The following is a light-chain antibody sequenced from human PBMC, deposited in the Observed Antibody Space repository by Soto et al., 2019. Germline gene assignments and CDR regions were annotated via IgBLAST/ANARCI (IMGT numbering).Light chain of an antibody. CDR3: QSYDSSLSGWVV. CDR2: GNS. J-gene: IGLJ2*01. CDR1: SPNIGAGYD. Sequence: QSVLTQPPSVSGAPGRRATISGTGSSPNIGAGYDVHWYQQLPGTAPKLLIYGNSNRPSGVPDRFSGSKSGTSASLAITGLQAEDEADYYCQSYDSSLSGWVVFGGGTKLTVL. V-gene: IGLV1-40*01.